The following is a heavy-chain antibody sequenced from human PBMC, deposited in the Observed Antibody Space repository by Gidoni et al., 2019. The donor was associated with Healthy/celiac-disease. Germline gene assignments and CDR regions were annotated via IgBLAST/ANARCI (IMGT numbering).Heavy chain of an antibody. CDR3: TREYYYDSSGYDWFDP. Sequence: EVQLVESGGGLVKPGRSLRLSCTASGFTFGDCAMSWFRPAPGKGLEWVGFIRSKAYGGTTEYAASVKGRFTISRDDSKSIAYLQMNSLKTEDTAVYYCTREYYYDSSGYDWFDPWGQGTLVTVSS. V-gene: IGHV3-49*05. CDR1: GFTFGDCA. J-gene: IGHJ5*02. CDR2: IRSKAYGGTT. D-gene: IGHD3-22*01.